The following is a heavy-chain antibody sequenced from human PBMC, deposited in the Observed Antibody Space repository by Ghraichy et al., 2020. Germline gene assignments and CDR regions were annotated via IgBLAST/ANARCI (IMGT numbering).Heavy chain of an antibody. V-gene: IGHV3-48*02. J-gene: IGHJ6*02. D-gene: IGHD4-23*01. CDR2: ITSSSSFK. CDR1: GFTFSGYS. Sequence: GSLRLSCVGSGFTFSGYSMNWVRQSPGKRLEWVSYITSSSSFKSYADSVKGRFTISRDNAQNSLSLQMNSLTDEDTAVYYCARGSRVVRFYYYDGMDVWGQGTTVTVSS. CDR3: ARGSRVVRFYYYDGMDV.